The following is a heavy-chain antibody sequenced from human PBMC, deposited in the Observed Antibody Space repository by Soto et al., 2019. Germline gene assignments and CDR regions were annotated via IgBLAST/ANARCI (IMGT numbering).Heavy chain of an antibody. V-gene: IGHV1-69*13. D-gene: IGHD6-13*01. J-gene: IGHJ5*02. CDR1: GGTFSSYA. CDR3: AGGIAAAGPEYNWFDP. CDR2: IIPIFGTA. Sequence: SVKVSCKASGGTFSSYAISWVRQAPGQGLEWMGGIIPIFGTANYAQKFQGRVTITADESTSTAYMELSSLRSEDTAVYYCAGGIAAAGPEYNWFDPWGQGTLVTVSS.